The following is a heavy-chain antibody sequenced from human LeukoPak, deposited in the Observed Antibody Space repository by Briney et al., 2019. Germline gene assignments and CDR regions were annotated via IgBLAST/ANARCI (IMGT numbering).Heavy chain of an antibody. J-gene: IGHJ4*02. V-gene: IGHV4-34*01. CDR2: INHSGST. CDR3: AREGDYGDDAGS. Sequence: SETLSLTCAVYGGSFSGYYWSWIRQPPGKGLEWIGEINHSGSTNYNPSLKSRVAISVDTSKNQFSLKLSSVTAADTAVYYCAREGDYGDDAGSWGQGTLVTVSS. CDR1: GGSFSGYY. D-gene: IGHD4-17*01.